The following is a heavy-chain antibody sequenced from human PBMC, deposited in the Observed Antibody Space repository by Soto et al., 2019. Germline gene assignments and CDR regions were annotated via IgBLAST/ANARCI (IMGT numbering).Heavy chain of an antibody. CDR1: GSXXNTGGVG. CDR3: AGDTSGWRWLPDV. CDR2: IYWNDDQ. Sequence: PTLVNPTQTXTLTCTFLGSXXNTGGVGVGWIRQPPGKALVWLALIYWNDDQRYSPSLKSRLTITQHTSRNQVVLTMTNMDPVDTATYYCAGDTSGWRWLPDVWGQGTTVTVSS. D-gene: IGHD2-21*01. J-gene: IGHJ6*02. V-gene: IGHV2-5*01.